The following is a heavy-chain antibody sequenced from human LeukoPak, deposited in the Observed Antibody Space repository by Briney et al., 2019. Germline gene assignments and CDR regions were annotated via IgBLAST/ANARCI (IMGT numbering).Heavy chain of an antibody. CDR1: GFTFSGYS. CDR2: ISSSSSDI. D-gene: IGHD1-26*01. CDR3: ARDLGGDYFDY. J-gene: IGHJ4*02. V-gene: IGHV3-21*01. Sequence: PGGSLRLSCAASGFTFSGYSMSWVRQALGKGLEWVASISSSSSDIYYADSVRGRFTISRDNAKNSLYLQMNSLRAEDTAVYYCARDLGGDYFDYWGQGTLVTVPP.